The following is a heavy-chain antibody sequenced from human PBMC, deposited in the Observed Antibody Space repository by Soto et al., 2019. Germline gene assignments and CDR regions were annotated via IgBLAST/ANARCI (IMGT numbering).Heavy chain of an antibody. CDR1: GFSFSEYG. CDR3: AKRRLNTITSLSDF. D-gene: IGHD2-2*01. CDR2: IGGNKMNT. V-gene: IGHV3-23*04. Sequence: EIQLVESGGGLAQPGGSLRLSCVASGFSFSEYGMSWVRQTPQKTLEWVASIGGNKMNTFYPDSVKGRFFISRDNSDNTLHLQMNSLRDDDTAIYYCAKRRLNTITSLSDFWGQGVQVTVSS. J-gene: IGHJ1*01.